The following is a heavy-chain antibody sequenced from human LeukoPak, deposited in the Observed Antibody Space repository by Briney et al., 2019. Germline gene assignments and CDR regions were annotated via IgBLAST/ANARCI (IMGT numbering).Heavy chain of an antibody. CDR2: INPTGDST. V-gene: IGHV1-46*01. CDR3: ATGRTNVDIVATPDLQFDY. D-gene: IGHD5-12*01. Sequence: ASVKVSCKASGYTFTSYYMHWVRQAPGQGLEWMGLINPTGDSTGYAQKFQGRVTMTRNTSITTAYMELSSLRSEDTAVYYCATGRTNVDIVATPDLQFDYWGQGTLVTVSS. CDR1: GYTFTSYY. J-gene: IGHJ4*02.